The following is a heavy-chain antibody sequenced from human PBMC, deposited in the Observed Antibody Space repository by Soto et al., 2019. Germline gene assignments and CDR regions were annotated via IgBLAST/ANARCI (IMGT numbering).Heavy chain of an antibody. CDR3: ATNYGSGSAHFDN. CDR1: GDTFNFYT. CDR2: IIPMLGMS. D-gene: IGHD3-10*01. Sequence: QVQLVQSGAEVKTPGSSVKVSCTASGDTFNFYTLSWVRQAPGQGLEWMGRIIPMLGMSNYAQKFQGRVTXIXDQXTSTAYMGLSSLRSEDTALYYCATNYGSGSAHFDNWGQGTLVTVSS. V-gene: IGHV1-69*02. J-gene: IGHJ4*02.